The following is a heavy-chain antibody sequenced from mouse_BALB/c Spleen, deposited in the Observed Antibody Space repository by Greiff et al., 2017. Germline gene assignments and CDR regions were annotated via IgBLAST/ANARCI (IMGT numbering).Heavy chain of an antibody. CDR3: ARPGNSGNFAY. J-gene: IGHJ3*01. CDR1: GFSLTSYG. V-gene: IGHV2-5-1*01. D-gene: IGHD3-1*01. Sequence: VQRVESGPSLVQPSQSLSITCTVSGFSLTSYGVHWVRQSPGKGLEWLGVIWSGGSTDYNAAFMSRLSITKDNSKSQVFFKMNSLQADDTAIYYCARPGNSGNFAYWGQGTLVTVSA. CDR2: IWSGGST.